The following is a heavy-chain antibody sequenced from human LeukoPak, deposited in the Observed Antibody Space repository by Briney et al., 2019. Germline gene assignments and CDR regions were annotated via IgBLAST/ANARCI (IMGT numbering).Heavy chain of an antibody. CDR3: AKDYYYDPVDAFDV. D-gene: IGHD3-22*01. J-gene: IGHJ3*01. Sequence: GGSLRLSCAASGFTFSTYAMSWVRQAPGKGLEWVSCISASYGSTYYADSVKGRFTISRDNSKNTLYLQMNGLRAEDTAVYYCAKDYYYDPVDAFDVWGQGTMVSVSS. CDR2: ISASYGST. V-gene: IGHV3-23*01. CDR1: GFTFSTYA.